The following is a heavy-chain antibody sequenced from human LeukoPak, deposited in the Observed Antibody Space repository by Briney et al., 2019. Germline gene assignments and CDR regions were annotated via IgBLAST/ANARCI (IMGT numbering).Heavy chain of an antibody. V-gene: IGHV1-18*04. J-gene: IGHJ4*02. D-gene: IGHD2-21*02. CDR3: ASNPRGDSWTFDY. Sequence: ASVKVSCKASGYTLSSYGVNWVRQAPGQGLEWMGWISIHNGDTTYARALQGRVTMTTETSTSTVYMELRGLTYDDTAVYFCASNPRGDSWTFDYWGQGSLVTVSS. CDR2: ISIHNGDT. CDR1: GYTLSSYG.